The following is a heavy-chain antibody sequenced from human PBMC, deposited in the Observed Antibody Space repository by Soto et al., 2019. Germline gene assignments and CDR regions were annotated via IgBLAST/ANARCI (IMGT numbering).Heavy chain of an antibody. D-gene: IGHD3-9*01. CDR3: ARDGDDILTGYQYYFDS. Sequence: ASVKVSCRASGYIFTSYAMHWVRQAPGQRLEWMGLINAGNGDTKYSQKFQGRVTITRATSASTAYMELSSLTSEDTAVYYCARDGDDILTGYQYYFDSWGQGTLVTVSS. J-gene: IGHJ4*02. CDR2: INAGNGDT. V-gene: IGHV1-3*01. CDR1: GYIFTSYA.